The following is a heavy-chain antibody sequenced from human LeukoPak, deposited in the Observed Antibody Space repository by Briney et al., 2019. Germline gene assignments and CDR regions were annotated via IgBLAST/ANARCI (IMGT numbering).Heavy chain of an antibody. CDR3: AKVYRGGLVVDHVQYYFDY. V-gene: IGHV1-2*06. D-gene: IGHD2-21*01. CDR1: GYTFTGYY. CDR2: INPNSGGT. Sequence: ASVKVSCKASGYTFTGYYMHWVRQAPGQGLEWMGRINPNSGGTNYAQKFQGRVTMTRDTSISTAYMELSRLRSDDTAVYYCAKVYRGGLVVDHVQYYFDYWGQGTLVTVSS. J-gene: IGHJ4*02.